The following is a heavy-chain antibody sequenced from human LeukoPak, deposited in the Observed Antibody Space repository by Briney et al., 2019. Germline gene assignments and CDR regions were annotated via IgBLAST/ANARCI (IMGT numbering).Heavy chain of an antibody. V-gene: IGHV3-21*01. CDR3: ARDPALTYYGVAESFQH. CDR1: GFTFSSYS. D-gene: IGHD3-22*01. CDR2: ISSSRRYI. Sequence: KPGGSLRLSCAASGFTFSSYSMNWVRQAPGKGLEWVSSISSSRRYIYYADSVKGRFTISRDNPKNSLSLQINSLRAEDTAVYYCARDPALTYYGVAESFQHWGQGTLVTVSS. J-gene: IGHJ1*01.